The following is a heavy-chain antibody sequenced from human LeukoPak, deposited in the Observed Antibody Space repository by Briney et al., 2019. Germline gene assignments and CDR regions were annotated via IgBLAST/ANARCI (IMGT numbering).Heavy chain of an antibody. CDR1: GGSISGGDYN. D-gene: IGHD3-22*01. J-gene: IGHJ3*02. V-gene: IGHV4-30-4*08. Sequence: SGTLSLTCTVSGGSISGGDYNWGWIRQSPGKGLEWIGYMYYTGITFYNPSLTSRVAISVDMSKDQFSLKLSAVTAADTAVYYCARVALGYYSDAFDIWGQGTMVTVSS. CDR3: ARVALGYYSDAFDI. CDR2: MYYTGIT.